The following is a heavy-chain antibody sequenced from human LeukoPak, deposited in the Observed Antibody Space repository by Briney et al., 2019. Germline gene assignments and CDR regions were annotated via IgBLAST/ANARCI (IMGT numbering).Heavy chain of an antibody. CDR1: GGSFSGYY. D-gene: IGHD3-3*01. Sequence: SETLSLTCAVYGGSFSGYYCSWIRQPPAKGLDWIGEINDSGSTNYNPSLKSRVTISVDTSKNQFSLKLSSVTAADTAVYYCARGPGNRVRYYDFWSGYYHWGQGTLVTVSS. CDR3: ARGPGNRVRYYDFWSGYYH. CDR2: INDSGST. V-gene: IGHV4-34*01. J-gene: IGHJ5*02.